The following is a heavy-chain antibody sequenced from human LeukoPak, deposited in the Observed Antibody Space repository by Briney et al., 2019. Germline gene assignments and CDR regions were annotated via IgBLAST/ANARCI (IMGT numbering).Heavy chain of an antibody. D-gene: IGHD6-13*01. V-gene: IGHV3-73*01. CDR3: TRHPRIAAADTGSFFIDGWFDP. Sequence: GGSLRLSCAASGFTFSGSAIHWVRQASGKGLEWVGRIRSKANSYATTYAASVKGRFTISRDDSKNTAYLQMNSLKTEDTAVYYCTRHPRIAAADTGSFFIDGWFDPWGQGTLVTVSS. CDR2: IRSKANSYAT. CDR1: GFTFSGSA. J-gene: IGHJ5*02.